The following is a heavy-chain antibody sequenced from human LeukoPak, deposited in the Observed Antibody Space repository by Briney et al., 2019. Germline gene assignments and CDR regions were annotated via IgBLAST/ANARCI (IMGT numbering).Heavy chain of an antibody. Sequence: PGRSLRLSCTASGFTFSNNAMSWVRQAPGKGLEWVSLISNSGGSTYYADSVKGRFTISRDNSKNTLDLQMNSLRAEDTGVYYCAKFLGSTWYYFDSWGQGTLVTVSS. CDR3: AKFLGSTWYYFDS. D-gene: IGHD3-3*01. J-gene: IGHJ4*02. V-gene: IGHV3-23*01. CDR1: GFTFSNNA. CDR2: ISNSGGST.